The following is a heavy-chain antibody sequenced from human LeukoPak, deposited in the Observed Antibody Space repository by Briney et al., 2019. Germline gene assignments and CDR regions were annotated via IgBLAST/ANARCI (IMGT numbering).Heavy chain of an antibody. CDR3: ARAPPQGYGDYADDY. D-gene: IGHD4-17*01. V-gene: IGHV4-34*01. CDR2: INHSGST. Sequence: PSETLSLTCAVYGGSFSGYYWSWIRQPPGKGLEWIGEINHSGSTNYNPSLKSRVTISVDTSKNQFSLKLSSVTAADTAVYYCARAPPQGYGDYADDYWGQGTLVTVSS. CDR1: GGSFSGYY. J-gene: IGHJ4*02.